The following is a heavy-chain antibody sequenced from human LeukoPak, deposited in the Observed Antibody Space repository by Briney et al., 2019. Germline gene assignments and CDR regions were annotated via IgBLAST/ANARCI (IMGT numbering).Heavy chain of an antibody. CDR2: IDPRDSYT. D-gene: IGHD3-22*01. J-gene: IGHJ4*02. Sequence: GESLRISWKGSGYSFTSYWISWVRQMPGKGLEWMGRIDPRDSYTDYGPSFQGHVTISADKSTSTAYLQWSSLKASDTAIYYCARAQYYYDSSGYYQTTGNFDYWGQGTLVTVSS. V-gene: IGHV5-10-1*01. CDR3: ARAQYYYDSSGYYQTTGNFDY. CDR1: GYSFTSYW.